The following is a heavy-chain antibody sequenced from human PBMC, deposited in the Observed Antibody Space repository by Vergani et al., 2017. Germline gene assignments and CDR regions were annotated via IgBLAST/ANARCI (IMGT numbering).Heavy chain of an antibody. Sequence: QVQLQESGPGLLKPSQTLSLTCTVSGGSISSGSYYWSWIRQPAGKGLEWIGRIYTSGSTNYNPSLKSPVTMSVDTSKNQFSLKLSSVTAADTAVYYCARMTTVTNYLDYWGQGTLVTVSS. D-gene: IGHD4-17*01. CDR1: GGSISSGSYY. J-gene: IGHJ4*02. V-gene: IGHV4-61*02. CDR3: ARMTTVTNYLDY. CDR2: IYTSGST.